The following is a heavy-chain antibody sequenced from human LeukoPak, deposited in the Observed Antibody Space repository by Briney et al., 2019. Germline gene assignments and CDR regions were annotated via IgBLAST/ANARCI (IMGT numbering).Heavy chain of an antibody. CDR2: INPNSGGT. Sequence: GASVQVSCKATGHTFTGYYMHWVRQAPGQGLEWMGWINPNSGGTNYAQKFQRRVTMTRDTSISTAYMELTRLTSDDTAVYYCARGTQLWLGYWGQGTLVIVSS. CDR3: ARGTQLWLGY. D-gene: IGHD5-18*01. V-gene: IGHV1-2*02. J-gene: IGHJ4*02. CDR1: GHTFTGYY.